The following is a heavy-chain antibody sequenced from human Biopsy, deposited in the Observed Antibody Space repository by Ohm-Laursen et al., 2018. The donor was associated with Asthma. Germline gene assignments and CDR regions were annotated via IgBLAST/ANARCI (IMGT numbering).Heavy chain of an antibody. D-gene: IGHD6-19*01. CDR2: IMTVFGTA. CDR1: GGTFSNFA. Sequence: ASVKVSCKAPGGTFSNFAISWVRQAPGQGLEWLGGIMTVFGTANYAQKFQGRVTITADESTSTAYMEVTSLRSGDTAIYYCARCQVGYSSGWSLLLKKIYYSGMDVWGQGTAVTVSS. CDR3: ARCQVGYSSGWSLLLKKIYYSGMDV. V-gene: IGHV1-69*13. J-gene: IGHJ6*02.